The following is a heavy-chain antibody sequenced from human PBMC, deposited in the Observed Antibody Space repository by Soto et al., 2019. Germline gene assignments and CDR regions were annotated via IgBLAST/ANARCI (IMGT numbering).Heavy chain of an antibody. V-gene: IGHV3-23*01. D-gene: IGHD6-13*01. Sequence: GGSLRLSCAASGFTFSSYAMSWVRQAPGKGLEWVSTISGSGGSTYYADSVKGRFTISRDNSKNTLYLQMNSLRAEDKAVYYCAKDQGSSWYEIDYWGQGTLVTVSS. CDR3: AKDQGSSWYEIDY. CDR2: ISGSGGST. CDR1: GFTFSSYA. J-gene: IGHJ4*02.